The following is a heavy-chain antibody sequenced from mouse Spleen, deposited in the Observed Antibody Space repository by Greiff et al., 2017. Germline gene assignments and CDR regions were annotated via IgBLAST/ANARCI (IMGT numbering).Heavy chain of an antibody. J-gene: IGHJ2*01. V-gene: IGHV1-69*02. CDR2: IYPSDSYT. CDR1: GYTFTSYW. CDR3: TRRYGSSPYYFDY. Sequence: VQLQQPGAELVRPGASVKLSCKASGYTFTSYWINWVKQRPGQGLEWIGNIYPSDSYTNYNQKFKDKATLTVDKSSSTAYMQLSSPTSEDSAVYYCTRRYGSSPYYFDYWGQGTTLTVSS. D-gene: IGHD1-1*01.